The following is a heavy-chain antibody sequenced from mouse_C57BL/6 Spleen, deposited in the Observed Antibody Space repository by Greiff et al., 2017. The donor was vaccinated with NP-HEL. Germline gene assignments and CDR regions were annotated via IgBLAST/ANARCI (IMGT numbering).Heavy chain of an antibody. J-gene: IGHJ4*01. V-gene: IGHV1-59*01. CDR2: IDPSDSYT. Sequence: QVQLQQPGAELVRPGTSVKLSCKASGYTFTSYWMHWVKQRPGQGLEWIGVIDPSDSYTNYNQKFKGKATLTVDTSSSTAYMQLSSLTSEDSAVYYCASRGYYGYDDAMDYWGQGTSVTVSS. D-gene: IGHD2-2*01. CDR1: GYTFTSYW. CDR3: ASRGYYGYDDAMDY.